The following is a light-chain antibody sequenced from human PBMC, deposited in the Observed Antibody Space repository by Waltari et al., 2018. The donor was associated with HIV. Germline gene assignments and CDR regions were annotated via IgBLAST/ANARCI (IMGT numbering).Light chain of an antibody. J-gene: IGLJ3*02. CDR1: SSNIGNNA. Sequence: QSVLTQPPSVSEAPRQRVTISCSGSSSNIGNNAVNWYQQLPGKAPKLLIYYDDLLPSGGSDRFSGSKSGTSASLAISGLQSEDEADYYCVAWDDSLNGWVFGGGTKLTVL. V-gene: IGLV1-36*01. CDR3: VAWDDSLNGWV. CDR2: YDD.